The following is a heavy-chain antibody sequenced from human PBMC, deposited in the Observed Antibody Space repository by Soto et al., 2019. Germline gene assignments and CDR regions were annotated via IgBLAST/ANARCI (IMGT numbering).Heavy chain of an antibody. CDR2: IVPVFGTP. D-gene: IGHD3-22*01. CDR3: TRPSSGYYHDAFDM. Sequence: QVQLMQSGAEVKKPGSSVKVSCKASGGSFPSDTISWVRQAPGQGLEWLGGIVPVFGTPNHAQKFQGRVTISADGSTNTAYMELTSLRPEDTAVYYCTRPSSGYYHDAFDMWGQGTVVTVSS. V-gene: IGHV1-69*01. CDR1: GGSFPSDT. J-gene: IGHJ3*02.